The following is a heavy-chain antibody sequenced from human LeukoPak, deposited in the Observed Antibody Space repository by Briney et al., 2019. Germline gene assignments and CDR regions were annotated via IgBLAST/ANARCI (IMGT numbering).Heavy chain of an antibody. D-gene: IGHD3-10*02. V-gene: IGHV1-8*01. J-gene: IGHJ4*02. CDR1: GYTFTSYD. CDR2: MNPNSGNT. CDR3: ARASHLGVRGLLQE. Sequence: ASVKVSCKASGYTFTSYDINWVRQATGQGLEWMGWMNPNSGNTGCAQKFQGRVTMTRNTSISTAYMELSSLRSEDTAVYYCARASHLGVRGLLQEWGQGTLVTVSS.